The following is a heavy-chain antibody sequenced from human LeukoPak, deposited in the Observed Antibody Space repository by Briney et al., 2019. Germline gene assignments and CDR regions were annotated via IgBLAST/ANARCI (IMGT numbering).Heavy chain of an antibody. CDR2: INHNRGT. Sequence: PSETLTLTCAAYGWTFSGYYLSWVRQPPGKGLEWIGEINHNRGTNYNAYLKRGVTISIDTSKNQFSLKLSSVTAADMAVYYCARANYRGYSYGFVYWGQGTLVTVSS. CDR1: GWTFSGYY. D-gene: IGHD5-18*01. CDR3: ARANYRGYSYGFVY. J-gene: IGHJ4*02. V-gene: IGHV4-34*01.